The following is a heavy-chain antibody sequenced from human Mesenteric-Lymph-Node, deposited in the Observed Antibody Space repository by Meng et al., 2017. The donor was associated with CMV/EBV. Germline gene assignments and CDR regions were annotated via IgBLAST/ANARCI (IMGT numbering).Heavy chain of an antibody. V-gene: IGHV3-7*03. J-gene: IGHJ4*02. CDR3: ARGLDFWSGYYAFDY. CDR1: GFIFSSYW. D-gene: IGHD3-3*01. Sequence: GGSLRLSGATSGFIFSSYWMTWVRQAPGEGLEWVANIKQDESEKYSLDSVRGRFTVSRENAKNTLYLQINSLRAEDTAVYYCARGLDFWSGYYAFDYWGQGTLVTVSS. CDR2: IKQDESEK.